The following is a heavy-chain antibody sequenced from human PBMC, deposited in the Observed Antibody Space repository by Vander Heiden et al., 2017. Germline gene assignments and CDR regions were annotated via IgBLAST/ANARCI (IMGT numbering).Heavy chain of an antibody. J-gene: IGHJ6*02. CDR3: ARDRKERRGRYYYYGMDV. V-gene: IGHV1-69*01. CDR1: GGTFSSYA. D-gene: IGHD6-25*01. Sequence: QVQLVQSGAEVKKPGSSVKVSCKASGGTFSSYAISWVRQAPGQGLEWMGGIIPICGTANYAQKFQGRVTITADESTSTAYMELSSLRSEQTAVYYCARDRKERRGRYYYYGMDVWGQGTTVNVAS. CDR2: IIPICGTA.